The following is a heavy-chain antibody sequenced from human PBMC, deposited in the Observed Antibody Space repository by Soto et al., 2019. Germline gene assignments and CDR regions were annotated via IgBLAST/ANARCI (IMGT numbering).Heavy chain of an antibody. CDR3: AKGSSSTQYLNYYFYHMDV. D-gene: IGHD2-2*01. CDR2: IGGSGANT. J-gene: IGHJ6*03. V-gene: IGHV3-23*01. Sequence: LLESGGGLVQPGGSLRLSCAASGLTFPSYAMNWVRQAPGKGLEWVSAIGGSGANTYYADSVKGRFTISRDNSKNTVYLLMNSLRAEDTAVYYCAKGSSSTQYLNYYFYHMDVWGKGTTVSVSS. CDR1: GLTFPSYA.